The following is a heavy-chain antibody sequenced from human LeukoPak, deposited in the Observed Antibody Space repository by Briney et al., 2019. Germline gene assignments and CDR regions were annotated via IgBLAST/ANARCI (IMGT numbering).Heavy chain of an antibody. CDR3: ATELAGWRTVGNAFDI. Sequence: GASVKVSCKVSGYTLTELSMHWVRQAPGKGLEWMGGFDPEDGETIYAQKFQGRVTMTEGTSTDTAYMELSSLRSEDTAVYYCATELAGWRTVGNAFDIWGQGTMVTVSS. J-gene: IGHJ3*02. CDR2: FDPEDGET. V-gene: IGHV1-24*01. D-gene: IGHD4-23*01. CDR1: GYTLTELS.